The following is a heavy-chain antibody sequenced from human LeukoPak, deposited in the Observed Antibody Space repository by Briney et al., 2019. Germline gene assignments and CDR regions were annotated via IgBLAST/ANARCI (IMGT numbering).Heavy chain of an antibody. Sequence: GGSLRLSCAASGFTFSSYAMSWVRQAPGKGLEWVSAISGSGGSTYYADSVKGRFTISRDNSKNTLYLQMNSLRAEDTAVYYCAKDELLWFGELSQHNYFDYWGQGTLVTVSS. V-gene: IGHV3-23*01. CDR2: ISGSGGST. CDR1: GFTFSSYA. CDR3: AKDELLWFGELSQHNYFDY. J-gene: IGHJ4*02. D-gene: IGHD3-10*01.